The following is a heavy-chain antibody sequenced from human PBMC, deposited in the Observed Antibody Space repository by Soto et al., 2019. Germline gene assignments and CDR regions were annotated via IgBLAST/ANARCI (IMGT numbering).Heavy chain of an antibody. Sequence: EVQLLESGGGLVQPGGSLRLSCAASGFTFSSYAMTWVRQAPAQGLEWVSGISGSGGGTYYADSGKGRFTISRDSSKNTLYFQMDSLRAEDTAVYYCAKKTDSSSPWGALDIWGQGTMVSVSS. J-gene: IGHJ3*02. V-gene: IGHV3-23*01. CDR1: GFTFSSYA. CDR2: ISGSGGGT. D-gene: IGHD6-6*01. CDR3: AKKTDSSSPWGALDI.